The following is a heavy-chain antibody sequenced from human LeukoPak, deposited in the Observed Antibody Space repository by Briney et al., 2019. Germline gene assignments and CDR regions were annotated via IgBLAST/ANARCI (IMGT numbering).Heavy chain of an antibody. D-gene: IGHD3-10*01. CDR3: ARGGWFGELLRPFDY. CDR1: GFTFSNYD. Sequence: GGSLRLSCATSGFTFSNYDMHWVRQATGKGLEWVSAIGTAGDTYYSGSVKGRFTISRENAKNSLYLQMNSLKAGDTAVYYCARGGWFGELLRPFDYWGQGSLVTVSS. J-gene: IGHJ4*02. V-gene: IGHV3-13*01. CDR2: IGTAGDT.